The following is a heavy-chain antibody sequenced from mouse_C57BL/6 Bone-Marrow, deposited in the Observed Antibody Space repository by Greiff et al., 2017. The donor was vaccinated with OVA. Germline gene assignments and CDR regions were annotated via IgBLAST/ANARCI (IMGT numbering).Heavy chain of an antibody. D-gene: IGHD1-1*01. Sequence: DVKLVESGGGLVKPGGSLKLSCAASGFTFSDYGMHWVRQAPEKGLEWVASISSGSSTIYYADTVKGRFTISRDNAKNPLFLQMTSLRSEDTAMYYCARQNYYYGSSPFDYWGQGTTLTVSS. CDR1: GFTFSDYG. J-gene: IGHJ2*01. CDR2: ISSGSSTI. V-gene: IGHV5-17*01. CDR3: ARQNYYYGSSPFDY.